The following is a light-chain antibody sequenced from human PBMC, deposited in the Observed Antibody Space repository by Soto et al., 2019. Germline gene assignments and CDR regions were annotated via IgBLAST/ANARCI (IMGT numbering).Light chain of an antibody. CDR3: QQRSNWPRAT. CDR1: QSVSSY. J-gene: IGKJ1*01. CDR2: DAS. Sequence: EIVLTQSPATLSLSPGERATLSCRASQSVSSYLAWYQQKPGQAPRLLIYDASNRATGILARFSGSGSGTDFTLTISSLEPEDFAVYYCQQRSNWPRATFGQGTKVEIK. V-gene: IGKV3-11*01.